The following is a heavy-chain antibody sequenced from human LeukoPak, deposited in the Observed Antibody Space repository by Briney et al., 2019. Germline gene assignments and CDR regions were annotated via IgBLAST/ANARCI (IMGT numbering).Heavy chain of an antibody. CDR1: GGSISSSSYY. CDR2: INHSGGT. D-gene: IGHD4-17*01. CDR3: ARSRPQVTTWYFDI. V-gene: IGHV4-39*06. Sequence: PSETLSLTCTVSGGSISSSSYYWGWIRQPPGKGLEWIGEINHSGGTNHNPSLKNRVTTSIDTSKNQFPLKLSSVTAADTAIYYCARSRPQVTTWYFDIWGRGTLVTVSS. J-gene: IGHJ2*01.